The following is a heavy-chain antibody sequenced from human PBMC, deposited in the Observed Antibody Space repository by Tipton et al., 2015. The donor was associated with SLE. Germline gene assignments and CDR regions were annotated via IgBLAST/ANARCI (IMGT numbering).Heavy chain of an antibody. CDR2: ISAYNGNT. D-gene: IGHD3-3*01. J-gene: IGHJ6*03. CDR1: GYTFTSYG. CDR3: ARVGDLWSGYYYYYMDV. V-gene: IGHV1-18*01. Sequence: QVQLVQSGAEVKKPGASVKVSCKASGYTFTSYGIIWVRQAPGQGLEWMGWISAYNGNTNYAQKLQGRVTMTTDTSTSTAYMELRRLRSDDTAVYDCARVGDLWSGYYYYYMDVWTKGTTVTVSS.